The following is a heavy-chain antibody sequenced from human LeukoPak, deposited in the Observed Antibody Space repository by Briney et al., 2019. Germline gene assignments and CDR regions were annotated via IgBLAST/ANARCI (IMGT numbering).Heavy chain of an antibody. CDR2: IYSGGST. CDR3: ARGLGYCTSTTCLLPFDY. D-gene: IGHD2-2*01. CDR1: GFTVSTYY. V-gene: IGHV3-53*01. J-gene: IGHJ4*02. Sequence: GGSLRLSCAASGFTVSTYYMTWVRQAPGKGLECVSVIYSGGSTYYADSVKGRFPVSRDNPKNTLYLQMNSLRAEDTAMYYCARGLGYCTSTTCLLPFDYWGQGTLVTVSS.